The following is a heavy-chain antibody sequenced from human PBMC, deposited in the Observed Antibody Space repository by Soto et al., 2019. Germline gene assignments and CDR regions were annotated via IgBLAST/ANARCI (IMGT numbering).Heavy chain of an antibody. CDR3: AIEGAYGDFFGA. CDR2: IKQDGNEK. D-gene: IGHD4-17*01. Sequence: EVQLLESGGGLVQPGGSLRLSCAASGFIFSSYWTSWVRQAPGKGLEWVANIKQDGNEKDYADSVKGRFTISRDNVKNSLYLQMNSLRAQDSAVYHCAIEGAYGDFFGAWGQGTLVTVSS. V-gene: IGHV3-7*01. J-gene: IGHJ4*02. CDR1: GFIFSSYW.